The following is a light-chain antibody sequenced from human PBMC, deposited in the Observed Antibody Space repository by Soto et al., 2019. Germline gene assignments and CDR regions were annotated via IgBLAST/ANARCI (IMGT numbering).Light chain of an antibody. Sequence: DIQMTQSPSSLSASVEDRVIIPCRASQSISSHLNWYQQKPGKAPKLLIFAASSLQSGVPSRFSGSGGGTDFTLSISSVQPEDFATYFCQQSYMDPITFGQGTRLEI. J-gene: IGKJ5*01. CDR3: QQSYMDPIT. V-gene: IGKV1-39*01. CDR2: AAS. CDR1: QSISSH.